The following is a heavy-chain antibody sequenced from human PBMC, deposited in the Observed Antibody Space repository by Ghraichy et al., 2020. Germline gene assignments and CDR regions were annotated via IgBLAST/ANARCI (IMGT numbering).Heavy chain of an antibody. J-gene: IGHJ4*02. V-gene: IGHV3-74*03. CDR3: VRRYDDISTGLFFDL. D-gene: IGHD3-9*01. Sequence: SLRLSCAASGFTFSTYWMHWVRQIPGKGLVWVSRINGDGSSTTYADSVRGRFTISRDNAKSTLFLQMSSLRPEDTAVYYCVRRYDDISTGLFFDLWGQGTLVTVSS. CDR1: GFTFSTYW. CDR2: INGDGSST.